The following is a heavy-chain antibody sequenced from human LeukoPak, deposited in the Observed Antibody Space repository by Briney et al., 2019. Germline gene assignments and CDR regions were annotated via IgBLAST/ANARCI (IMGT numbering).Heavy chain of an antibody. CDR3: AREAGISGTTNFDY. Sequence: GGSLRLSCAASGFTFTDYWMNWVRQAPGKGLEWVSYISSSGSNTYYADSVKGRFTISRDNAKNSLYLHVNSLRVEDTAVYYCAREAGISGTTNFDYWGQGILVTVSS. CDR1: GFTFTDYW. J-gene: IGHJ4*02. V-gene: IGHV3-48*04. CDR2: ISSSGSNT. D-gene: IGHD1-7*01.